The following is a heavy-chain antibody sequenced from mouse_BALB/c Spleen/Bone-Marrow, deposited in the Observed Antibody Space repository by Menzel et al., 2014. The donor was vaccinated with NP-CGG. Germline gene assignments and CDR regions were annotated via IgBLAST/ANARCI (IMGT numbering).Heavy chain of an antibody. CDR3: ARSLTGKKTFDY. Sequence: VKLQESGAELVRPGTSVKASCKASGYVFTNYLIEWVKQRPGQGLEWIGVINAGSGGTDYSEKFRGEATLTADKSSSTAYMQLSSLTSDDSAVYFCARSLTGKKTFDYWDQSATLTVSS. V-gene: IGHV1-54*01. D-gene: IGHD4-1*01. CDR2: INAGSGGT. CDR1: GYVFTNYL. J-gene: IGHJ2*01.